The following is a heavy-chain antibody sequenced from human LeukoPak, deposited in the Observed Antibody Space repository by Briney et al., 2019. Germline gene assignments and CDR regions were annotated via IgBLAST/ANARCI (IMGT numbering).Heavy chain of an antibody. V-gene: IGHV3-48*03. D-gene: IGHD3-10*01. CDR3: AREIYGSGSYANWFDP. CDR1: GFTFSSYE. CDR2: ISSSGSTI. J-gene: IGHJ5*02. Sequence: GGSLRLSCAASGFTFSSYEMNWVRQAPGKGLEWVSYISSSGSTIYYADSVKGRFTISRDNAKNSLYLQMNSLRAEDTAVYYCAREIYGSGSYANWFDPWGQGTLVTVSS.